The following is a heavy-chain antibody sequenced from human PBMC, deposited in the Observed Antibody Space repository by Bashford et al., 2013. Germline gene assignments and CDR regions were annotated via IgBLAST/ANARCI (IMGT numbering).Heavy chain of an antibody. J-gene: IGHJ6*03. V-gene: IGHV4-59*12. CDR3: ASRTYYYYYMDV. CDR1: GGSFSSYY. Sequence: SSETLSLTCTVSGGSFSSYYWSWIRQPPGKGLEWIGYIYYGGGTNYNPSLKSRVTISVDTSKNQFSLKLSSVTAADTAVYYCASRTYYYYYMDVWGKGTTVTVSS. CDR2: IYYGGGT.